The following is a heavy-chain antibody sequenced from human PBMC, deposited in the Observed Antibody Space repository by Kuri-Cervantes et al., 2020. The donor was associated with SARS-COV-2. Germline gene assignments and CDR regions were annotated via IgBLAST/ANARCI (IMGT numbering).Heavy chain of an antibody. CDR2: ISGSGGST. J-gene: IGHJ6*02. CDR1: GFAFSSYA. CDR3: ARDQIAAQNYYYYYGMDV. Sequence: GGSLRLSCAASGFAFSSYAMSWVRQAPGKGLEWVSAISGSGGSTYYADSVKGRFTISRDNSTNTLYLQMNSLRAEDTAVYYCARDQIAAQNYYYYYGMDVWGQGTTVTVSS. D-gene: IGHD6-6*01. V-gene: IGHV3-23*01.